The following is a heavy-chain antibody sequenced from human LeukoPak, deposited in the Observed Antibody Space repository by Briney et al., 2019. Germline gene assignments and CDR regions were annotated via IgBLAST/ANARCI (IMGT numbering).Heavy chain of an antibody. J-gene: IGHJ4*02. Sequence: PGGSLRLSCATSEFTFSGYAMHWVRQAPGKGLEWVAVISYDGSNKYHADSVKGRFTISRDNSKNTLYLQMNSLRAEDTAVYYCARDRSFQWNLDYWGQGNLVTVSS. CDR2: ISYDGSNK. CDR1: EFTFSGYA. CDR3: ARDRSFQWNLDY. D-gene: IGHD1-1*01. V-gene: IGHV3-30*04.